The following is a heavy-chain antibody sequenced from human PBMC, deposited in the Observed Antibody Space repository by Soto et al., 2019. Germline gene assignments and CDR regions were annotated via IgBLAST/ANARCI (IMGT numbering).Heavy chain of an antibody. CDR3: AREAFFGGAPGCGGMDV. V-gene: IGHV1-18*01. D-gene: IGHD2-21*01. J-gene: IGHJ6*02. Sequence: QAQLVQSGGEVKKPGASVKVSCKASGYMFTSEGISWVRQAPGQGLEWMGRISAYNGNTDYTQKFRGRVTLTTDTSTSTAYMELRSLRSDETAVYYCAREAFFGGAPGCGGMDVWGQGTTVTVSS. CDR1: GYMFTSEG. CDR2: ISAYNGNT.